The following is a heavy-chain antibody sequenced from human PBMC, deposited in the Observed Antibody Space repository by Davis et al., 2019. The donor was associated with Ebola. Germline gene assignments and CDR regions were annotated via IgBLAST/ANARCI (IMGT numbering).Heavy chain of an antibody. CDR3: AKGYFGDWNTDV. V-gene: IGHV3-48*01. CDR2: ISSSSSTI. J-gene: IGHJ6*03. CDR1: GFTFSSYS. Sequence: PGESLKISCAASGFTFSSYSMNWVRQAPGKGLEWVSYISSSSSTIYYADSVKGRFTISRDNSKNTLYLQMNSLRAEDTAVYYCAKGYFGDWNTDVWGKGTTVTVSS. D-gene: IGHD2-21*02.